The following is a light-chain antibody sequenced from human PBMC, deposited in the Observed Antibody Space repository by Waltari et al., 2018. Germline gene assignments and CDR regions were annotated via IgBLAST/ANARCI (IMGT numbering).Light chain of an antibody. CDR1: QSVSRN. CDR2: GAS. CDR3: QQYDNWPPYT. Sequence: EIVMTQSPATLSVSPGESATLSCRASQSVSRNLAWYQQKPGQAPRRLIFGASTRATGIPDRFSGNGSGTDFTLTISSRQSEDFAVYYCQQYDNWPPYTFGQGTKLEIK. J-gene: IGKJ2*01. V-gene: IGKV3-15*01.